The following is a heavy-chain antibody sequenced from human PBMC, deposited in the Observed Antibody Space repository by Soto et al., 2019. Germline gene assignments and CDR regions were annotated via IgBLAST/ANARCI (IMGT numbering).Heavy chain of an antibody. CDR3: ARGRIAAGDYYGMDF. V-gene: IGHV1-69*01. D-gene: IGHD6-13*01. CDR2: IIPIFGTA. CDR1: GGTFSSYA. J-gene: IGHJ6*02. Sequence: QVQLVQSGAEVKKPGSSVKVSCKASGGTFSSYAISWGRQAPGQGLEWMGGIIPIFGTANYAQKFQGRVTITADESTRTAYMELSSLRYEETDVYSCARGRIAAGDYYGMDFWGQGTTVTVSS.